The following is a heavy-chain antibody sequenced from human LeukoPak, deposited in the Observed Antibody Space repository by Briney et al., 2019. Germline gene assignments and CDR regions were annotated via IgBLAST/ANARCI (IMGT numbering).Heavy chain of an antibody. CDR1: GGTFISYA. CDR3: ARYGGSSWGYQVDYYYYMDV. D-gene: IGHD6-13*01. Sequence: GASVKVSCKASGGTFISYAISWVRQAPGQGREWMGGIIPIFGTANYAQKFQGRVTITTDESTSTAYMELSSLRSEDTAVYYCARYGGSSWGYQVDYYYYMDVWGKGTTVTVSS. J-gene: IGHJ6*03. CDR2: IIPIFGTA. V-gene: IGHV1-69*05.